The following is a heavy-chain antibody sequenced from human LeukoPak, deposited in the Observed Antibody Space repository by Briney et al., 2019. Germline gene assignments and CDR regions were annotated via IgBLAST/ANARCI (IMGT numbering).Heavy chain of an antibody. D-gene: IGHD1-26*01. CDR3: ARGKSRGSHIDY. CDR2: IHYTGST. Sequence: SETLSLTCTVSGGSISSYYWSWIRQSPGKGLECIGYIHYTGSTNYNPSLKSRVTISIDTSKKQFSLKLSSVTAADTAIYFCARGKSRGSHIDYWGQGTLVTVSS. CDR1: GGSISSYY. J-gene: IGHJ4*02. V-gene: IGHV4-59*08.